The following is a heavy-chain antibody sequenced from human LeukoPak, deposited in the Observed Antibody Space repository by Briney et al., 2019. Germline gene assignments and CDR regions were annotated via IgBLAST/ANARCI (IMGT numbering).Heavy chain of an antibody. CDR2: IYYSGST. CDR3: ATLGSGPLPATFDY. J-gene: IGHJ4*02. D-gene: IGHD3-3*01. CDR1: GGSISSYY. Sequence: SETLSLTCTVSGGSISSYYWSWIRQPPGKGLEWIGYIYYSGSTNYNPSLKSRVTISVDTSKNQFSLKLSSVTAADTAVYYCATLGSGPLPATFDYWGQGTLVTVSS. V-gene: IGHV4-59*08.